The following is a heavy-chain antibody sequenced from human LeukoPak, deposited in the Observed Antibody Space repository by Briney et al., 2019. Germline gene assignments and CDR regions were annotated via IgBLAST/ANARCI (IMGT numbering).Heavy chain of an antibody. D-gene: IGHD3-22*01. CDR2: ISGSGGST. CDR1: RFTFSSYA. Sequence: LSGGSLRLSCAASRFTFSSYAMSWVRQAPGKGLEWVSAISGSGGSTYYADSVKGRFTISRDNSKNTLYLQMNSLRAEDTAVYYCAKGTTMIVVVDWGQGTLVTVSS. CDR3: AKGTTMIVVVD. V-gene: IGHV3-23*01. J-gene: IGHJ4*02.